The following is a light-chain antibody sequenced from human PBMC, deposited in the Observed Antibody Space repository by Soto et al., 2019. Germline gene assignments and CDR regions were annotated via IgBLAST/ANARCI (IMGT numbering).Light chain of an antibody. J-gene: IGLJ3*02. CDR2: EVS. Sequence: QSALTQPASVSGSPGQSITISCTGTSSDVGGYNYVSWYQQHPGKAPKLTIYEVSKRPSGVSNRFSGSKSGNTASLTISGLQAEDEADYYCSSYTSSSTRVFGGGTQLTVL. V-gene: IGLV2-14*01. CDR3: SSYTSSSTRV. CDR1: SSDVGGYNY.